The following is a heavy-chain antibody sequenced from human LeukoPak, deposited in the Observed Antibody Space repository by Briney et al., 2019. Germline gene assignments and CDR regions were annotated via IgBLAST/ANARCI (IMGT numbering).Heavy chain of an antibody. V-gene: IGHV3-9*01. CDR1: GFTFSSYS. J-gene: IGHJ6*02. D-gene: IGHD3-10*01. CDR3: ARDLGSGSYYIHDGMDV. Sequence: AGGSLRLSCAASGFTFSSYSMNWVRQAPGKGLEWVSGISWNSGSIGYADSVKGRFTISRDNARNSLHLQMNSLRAEDTALYYCARDLGSGSYYIHDGMDVWGQGTTVTVSS. CDR2: ISWNSGSI.